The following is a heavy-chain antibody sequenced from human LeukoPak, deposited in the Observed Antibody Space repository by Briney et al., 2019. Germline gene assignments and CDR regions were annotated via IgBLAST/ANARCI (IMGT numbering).Heavy chain of an antibody. CDR3: AKPSHLRYFDY. CDR2: ISSSGSTI. CDR1: GFTFSSYE. J-gene: IGHJ4*02. D-gene: IGHD6-6*01. Sequence: PGGPLSLPCAASGFTFSSYEMNWVRQAPGKGLEWVSYISSSGSTIYYGDSVKGRFISSRENTKNSLYLQMNSLRAEDTAVYYCAKPSHLRYFDYWGQGTLVTVSS. V-gene: IGHV3-48*03.